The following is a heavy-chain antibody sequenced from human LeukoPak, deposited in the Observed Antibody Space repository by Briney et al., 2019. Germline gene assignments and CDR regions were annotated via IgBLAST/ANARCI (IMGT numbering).Heavy chain of an antibody. Sequence: SVKVSCKASGGTFSSYAISWVRQAPGQGLEWMGGIIPIFGTANYAQKFQGRVTITADKSTSTAYMELSSLRSEDTAVYYYARESPRWYSSSPYYYYYYYMDVWGKGTTVTVSS. V-gene: IGHV1-69*06. CDR2: IIPIFGTA. D-gene: IGHD6-6*01. J-gene: IGHJ6*03. CDR1: GGTFSSYA. CDR3: ARESPRWYSSSPYYYYYYYMDV.